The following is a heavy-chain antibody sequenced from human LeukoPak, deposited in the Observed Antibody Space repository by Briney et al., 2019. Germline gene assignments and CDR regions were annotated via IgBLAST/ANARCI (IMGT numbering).Heavy chain of an antibody. CDR3: AREYSSSYGWFDP. J-gene: IGHJ5*02. CDR2: IYYSGST. CDR1: SGSISSYY. D-gene: IGHD6-6*01. V-gene: IGHV4-59*01. Sequence: SETLSLTCTVSSGSISSYYWSWIRQPPGKGLEWIGYIYYSGSTNYNPSLKSRVTISVDTSKNQFSLKLSSVTAADTAVYYCAREYSSSYGWFDPWGQGTLVTVSS.